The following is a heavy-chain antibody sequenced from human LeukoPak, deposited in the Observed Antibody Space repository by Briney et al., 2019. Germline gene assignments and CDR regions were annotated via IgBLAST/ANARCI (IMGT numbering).Heavy chain of an antibody. CDR1: GGSFSGYY. J-gene: IGHJ2*01. V-gene: IGHV4-34*01. CDR3: ARGPSARYFDL. CDR2: INHSGST. Sequence: SETLSLTCAVYGGSFSGYYWSWIRQPPGKGLEWIGEINHSGSTNYNPSLKSRVTISVDTSKNQFSLKLSSVTAADTAVYYCARGPSARYFDLWGRGTLVTVSS.